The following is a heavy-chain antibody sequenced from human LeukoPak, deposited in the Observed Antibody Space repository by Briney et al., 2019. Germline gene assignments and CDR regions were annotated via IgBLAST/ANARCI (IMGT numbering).Heavy chain of an antibody. Sequence: IPSETLSLTCTVSGDSINSLDLRSWVRQPPGKGLEWIGEMYLSGTTHSNPSVKSRVTISIDKSKNQFFLNLSSVTAADTAVYYCAGLVGRYSSGLYYYYFDYWGQGTLVTVSS. J-gene: IGHJ4*02. CDR3: AGLVGRYSSGLYYYYFDY. V-gene: IGHV4-4*02. CDR2: MYLSGTT. D-gene: IGHD3-22*01. CDR1: GDSINSLDL.